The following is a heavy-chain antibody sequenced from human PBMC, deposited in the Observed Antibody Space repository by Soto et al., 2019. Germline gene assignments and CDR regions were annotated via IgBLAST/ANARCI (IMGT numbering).Heavy chain of an antibody. CDR1: GGSFSGYF. CDR3: ARGRTSYCATRSSLRWGS. D-gene: IGHD3-10*01. Sequence: PSETLSLPCAVYGGSFSGYFWSWIRKNTGKGLEWIGDINHSGSTNYNPSLKSRVSISADTSKNQFSLNLNSITAADTAVYYCARGRTSYCATRSSLRWGSWGQGTLVTVSS. CDR2: INHSGST. V-gene: IGHV4-34*01. J-gene: IGHJ5*02.